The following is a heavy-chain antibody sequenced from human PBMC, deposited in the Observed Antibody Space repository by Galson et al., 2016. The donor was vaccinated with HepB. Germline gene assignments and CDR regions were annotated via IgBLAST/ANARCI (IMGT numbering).Heavy chain of an antibody. CDR3: AREGEYCGGDCYSGYFQY. CDR2: ISDDGRKK. CDR1: GFTFSSYA. Sequence: SLRLSCAASGFTFSSYAMHWVRQAPGKGLEWVALISDDGRKKYYADPVKGRFTISRDNSKNTLYVQMNSLRAEDTAVYYCAREGEYCGGDCYSGYFQYWGQGTLVTVSS. J-gene: IGHJ1*01. V-gene: IGHV3-30*04. D-gene: IGHD2-21*01.